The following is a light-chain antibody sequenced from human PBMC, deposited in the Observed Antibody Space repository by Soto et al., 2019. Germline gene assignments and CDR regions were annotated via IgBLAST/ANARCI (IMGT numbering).Light chain of an antibody. Sequence: QSALTQPPSASGSPGQSLTISCTGTSSDVGGYNYVSWYQQHPGKAPKLMIYEVTKRPSGVPDRFSGSKSDNTASLTVSGLQAEDEADYYCSSYAGSKTLFGGGTKLTVL. CDR3: SSYAGSKTL. J-gene: IGLJ2*01. CDR1: SSDVGGYNY. CDR2: EVT. V-gene: IGLV2-8*01.